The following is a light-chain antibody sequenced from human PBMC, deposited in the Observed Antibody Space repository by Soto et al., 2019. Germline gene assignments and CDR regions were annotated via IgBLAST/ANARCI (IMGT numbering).Light chain of an antibody. CDR1: QTINNW. Sequence: DIQMTQSPSTLSASVGDRVTITCRASQTINNWLAWYQQKPGKAPKLLIYDASSLESGVPSRFSGGGSGTEFTLTISSLQTDDFATYYCRHYNSYSWTFGEGTKVDIK. CDR2: DAS. J-gene: IGKJ1*01. CDR3: RHYNSYSWT. V-gene: IGKV1-5*01.